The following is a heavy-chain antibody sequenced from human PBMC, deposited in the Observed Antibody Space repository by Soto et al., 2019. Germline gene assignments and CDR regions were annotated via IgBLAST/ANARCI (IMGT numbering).Heavy chain of an antibody. D-gene: IGHD3-22*01. CDR2: IYYSGST. J-gene: IGHJ5*02. Sequence: PSETLSLTCTVSGGSISSYYWSWIRQPPGKRLEWIGYIYYSGSTNYNPSLKSRVTISVDTSKNQFSLKLSSVTAADTAVYYCARPTRYYYDSSGQSAWFDPWGQGTLVTVSS. CDR3: ARPTRYYYDSSGQSAWFDP. CDR1: GGSISSYY. V-gene: IGHV4-59*08.